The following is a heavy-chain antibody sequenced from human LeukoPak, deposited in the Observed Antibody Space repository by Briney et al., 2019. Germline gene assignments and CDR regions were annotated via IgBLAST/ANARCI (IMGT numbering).Heavy chain of an antibody. Sequence: SETLSLTCSVSGGSVSSYYWTWIRQPPGKGLEWIGYIYYTGSTNYNPSLKSRVTISLDTSKNQFSRKVSSVTAADTAVYYCTRAQYGYAFDYWGQGALVTVSS. CDR2: IYYTGST. CDR1: GGSVSSYY. D-gene: IGHD5-12*01. J-gene: IGHJ4*02. CDR3: TRAQYGYAFDY. V-gene: IGHV4-59*02.